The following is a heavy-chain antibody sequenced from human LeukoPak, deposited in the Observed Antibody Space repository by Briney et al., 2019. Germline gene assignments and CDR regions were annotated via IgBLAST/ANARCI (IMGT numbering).Heavy chain of an antibody. CDR2: ISYDGSNK. V-gene: IGHV3-30*18. CDR1: GFTFSSYG. Sequence: GGSLRLSCAASGFTFSSYGMHWVRQAPGKGLEWVAVISYDGSNKYYADSVKGRFTISRDNSKNTLYLQMNSLRAEDTAVYYCAKSDGFGGVSYDYWGQGTLVTVSS. CDR3: AKSDGFGGVSYDY. D-gene: IGHD3-16*01. J-gene: IGHJ4*02.